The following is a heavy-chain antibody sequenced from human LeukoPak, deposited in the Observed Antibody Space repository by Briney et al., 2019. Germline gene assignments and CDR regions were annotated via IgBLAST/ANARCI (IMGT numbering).Heavy chain of an antibody. J-gene: IGHJ6*02. Sequence: GGSLRLSCAASGFTFSTYAMSWVRQSPGKGLEWVSTISGSGGSTYYADSVKGRFTISRDNSKNALYLQMNSLRAEDTAVYYCAKEFYFATAGWGQGTTVTVS. CDR3: AKEFYFATAG. CDR2: ISGSGGST. D-gene: IGHD2-15*01. V-gene: IGHV3-23*01. CDR1: GFTFSTYA.